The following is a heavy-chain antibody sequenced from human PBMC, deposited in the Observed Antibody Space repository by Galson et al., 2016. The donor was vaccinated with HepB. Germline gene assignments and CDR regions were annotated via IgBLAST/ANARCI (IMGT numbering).Heavy chain of an antibody. CDR1: GGSISSGGYY. Sequence: TLSLTCSVSGGSISSGGYYWSWIRQHPGKGLEWIGYIFYSGSSYYNPSLKSRVTISVDTSKNQFSLKLSSVTAADTAGYHCTSGLVRGVISFWGQGFLVSVSS. V-gene: IGHV4-31*03. CDR3: TSGLVRGVISF. CDR2: IFYSGSS. D-gene: IGHD3-10*01. J-gene: IGHJ4*01.